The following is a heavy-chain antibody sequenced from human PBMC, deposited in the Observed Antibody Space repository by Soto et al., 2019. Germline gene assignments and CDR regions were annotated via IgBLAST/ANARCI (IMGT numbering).Heavy chain of an antibody. CDR1: GFTFSGSA. CDR3: TKQIYGGNS. J-gene: IGHJ4*02. CDR2: IRSKANNYAT. V-gene: IGHV3-73*01. D-gene: IGHD4-17*01. Sequence: GSLRLSCAASGFTFSGSAIHFFRQASGKGLEWIARIRSKANNYATAYAASVKGRFTISRDDSENTAYLQMSSLKTEDTAVYYCTKQIYGGNSWGQGTLVTVSS.